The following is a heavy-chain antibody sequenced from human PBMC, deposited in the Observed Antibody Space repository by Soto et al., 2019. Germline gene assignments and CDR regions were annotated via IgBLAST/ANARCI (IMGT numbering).Heavy chain of an antibody. CDR1: GGSFSGYY. Sequence: SETLSLTCAVYGGSFSGYYWSWIRQPPGKGLEWIGEINHSGSTNYNPSLKSRVTISVDTSKNQFSLKLSSVTAADTAVYYCARGKKIPTLLARIVVVPAAPRRFDYWGQGTLVTVPQ. V-gene: IGHV4-34*01. CDR3: ARGKKIPTLLARIVVVPAAPRRFDY. J-gene: IGHJ4*02. D-gene: IGHD2-2*01. CDR2: INHSGST.